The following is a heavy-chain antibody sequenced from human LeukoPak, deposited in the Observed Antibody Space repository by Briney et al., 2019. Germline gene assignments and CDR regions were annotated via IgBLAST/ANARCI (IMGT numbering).Heavy chain of an antibody. J-gene: IGHJ4*02. V-gene: IGHV4-39*01. CDR2: IYYSGST. D-gene: IGHD1-26*01. Sequence: SETLSLTCTVSGGSISSSSYYWGLIRQPPRKGLEWIGSIYYSGSTYYNPSLKSRVTISVDTSKNQFSLKLSSVTAADTAVYYCARQSRWELQDFDYWGQGTLVTVSS. CDR1: GGSISSSSYY. CDR3: ARQSRWELQDFDY.